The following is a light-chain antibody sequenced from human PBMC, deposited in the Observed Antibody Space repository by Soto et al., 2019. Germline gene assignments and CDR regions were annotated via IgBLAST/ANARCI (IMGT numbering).Light chain of an antibody. CDR2: AAS. CDR3: QKYNSAPWA. CDR1: QDIKTY. J-gene: IGKJ1*01. Sequence: DTQMTQSPSSLSASIGDRVTITCRASQDIKTYVAWYQQKPGKPPSLLIYAASTLQSGVPSRFSGSGSGADLTLTISSLQPEDVATYYCQKYNSAPWAFAQGTKVEIK. V-gene: IGKV1-27*01.